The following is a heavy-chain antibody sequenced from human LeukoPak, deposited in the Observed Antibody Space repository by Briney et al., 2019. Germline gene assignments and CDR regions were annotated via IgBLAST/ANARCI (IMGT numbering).Heavy chain of an antibody. D-gene: IGHD5-18*01. CDR3: AGGYSYGRGVDY. CDR1: GFTFDDYG. V-gene: IGHV3-48*01. Sequence: QSGGSLRLSCAASGFTFDDYGMSWVRQAPGKGLEWVSYISSSTSTIYYADSVKGRFTISRDNAKNSLYLQMNSLRAEDTAVYYCAGGYSYGRGVDYWGQGTLVTVSS. CDR2: ISSSTSTI. J-gene: IGHJ4*02.